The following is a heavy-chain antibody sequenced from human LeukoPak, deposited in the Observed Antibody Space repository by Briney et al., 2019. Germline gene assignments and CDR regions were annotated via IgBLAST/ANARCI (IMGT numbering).Heavy chain of an antibody. Sequence: GASVKVSCKASGYIFTGYYMHWVRQAPGQGLEWMGWINPNSGGTNSAQKFQGRVTMTRDTSISTAYMELSRLTSDDTAVYYCARHPYSGSYHFDYWGQRTLVTVSS. J-gene: IGHJ4*02. V-gene: IGHV1-2*02. CDR3: ARHPYSGSYHFDY. CDR2: INPNSGGT. CDR1: GYIFTGYY. D-gene: IGHD1-26*01.